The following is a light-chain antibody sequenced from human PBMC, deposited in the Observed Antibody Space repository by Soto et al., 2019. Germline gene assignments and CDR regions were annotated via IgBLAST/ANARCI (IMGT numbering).Light chain of an antibody. CDR1: SSDVGGYNS. CDR2: DVN. CDR3: SSYTSSSTYV. Sequence: QSVLSLPASVSGSPGQSITISCTGASSDVGGYNSLSWYQQHPGKVPKLMIYDVNNRPSGVSYRFSGSKSGNTASLTISGLQAEDEADYYCSSYTSSSTYVFGTGTKVTVL. J-gene: IGLJ1*01. V-gene: IGLV2-14*01.